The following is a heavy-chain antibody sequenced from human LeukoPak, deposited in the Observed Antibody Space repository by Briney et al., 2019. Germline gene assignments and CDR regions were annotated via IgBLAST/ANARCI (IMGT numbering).Heavy chain of an antibody. Sequence: SVKVSCKASGGTFKDYAISWVRQAPGQGLEWMGGIIPILGLANYAQKFQGRVTITADGSTNTAYMGLASLRSEDTAVYFCARTIQSAAGGVGYYYMDVWGKGTTVTVSS. J-gene: IGHJ6*03. CDR1: GGTFKDYA. D-gene: IGHD6-13*01. V-gene: IGHV1-69*01. CDR3: ARTIQSAAGGVGYYYMDV. CDR2: IIPILGLA.